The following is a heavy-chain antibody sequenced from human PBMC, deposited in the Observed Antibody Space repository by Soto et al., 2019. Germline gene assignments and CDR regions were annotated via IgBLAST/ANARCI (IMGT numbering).Heavy chain of an antibody. CDR3: TTDLGYCSGGSCYSTFDY. J-gene: IGHJ4*02. CDR2: IKSKTDGGTT. V-gene: IGHV3-15*07. D-gene: IGHD2-15*01. CDR1: GFTFSNAW. Sequence: GGSLRLSCAASGFTFSNAWMNWVRQAPGKGLEWVGRIKSKTDGGTTDYAAPVKGRFTISRDDSKNTLYLQMNSLKTEDTAVYYCTTDLGYCSGGSCYSTFDYWGQGTLVTVSS.